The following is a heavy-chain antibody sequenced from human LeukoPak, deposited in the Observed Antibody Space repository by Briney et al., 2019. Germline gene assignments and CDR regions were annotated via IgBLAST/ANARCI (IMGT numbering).Heavy chain of an antibody. CDR3: ASYDSKGTFNY. CDR2: IYYSGST. Sequence: SETLSLTCTVSGDSISSYYWSWMRQPPGKGLEWIGYIYYSGSTNYNPSLKSRVTISVDTSKNQFSLKLSSVTAADTAVYYCASYDSKGTFNYWGQGTLVTVSS. CDR1: GDSISSYY. J-gene: IGHJ4*02. D-gene: IGHD3-22*01. V-gene: IGHV4-59*08.